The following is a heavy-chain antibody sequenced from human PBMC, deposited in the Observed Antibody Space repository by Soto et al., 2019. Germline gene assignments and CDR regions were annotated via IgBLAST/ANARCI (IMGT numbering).Heavy chain of an antibody. J-gene: IGHJ6*02. CDR1: GGSISSGGYY. CDR2: IYYSGST. CDR3: ARDRMSGQWLDYYYYYGMDV. D-gene: IGHD6-19*01. Sequence: PSETLSLTCTVSGGSISSGGYYWSWIRQHPGKGLEWIGYIYYSGSTYYNPSLKSRVTISVDTSKNQFSLKLSSVTAADTAMYYCARDRMSGQWLDYYYYYGMDVWGQGTTVTVSS. V-gene: IGHV4-31*03.